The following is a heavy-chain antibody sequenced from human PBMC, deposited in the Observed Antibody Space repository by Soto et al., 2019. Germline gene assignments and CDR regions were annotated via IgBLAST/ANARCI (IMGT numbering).Heavy chain of an antibody. CDR3: AKPRGYSKLVGAFDI. CDR1: GFTFSSYA. J-gene: IGHJ3*02. Sequence: PGGSLRLSCASSGFTFSSYAMSWVRQAPGKGLEWVSAISGSGGSTYYADSVKGRFTISRDNSKSTLYLQMNSLRAEDTAVYYCAKPRGYSKLVGAFDIWGQGTMVTVSS. V-gene: IGHV3-23*01. CDR2: ISGSGGST. D-gene: IGHD4-4*01.